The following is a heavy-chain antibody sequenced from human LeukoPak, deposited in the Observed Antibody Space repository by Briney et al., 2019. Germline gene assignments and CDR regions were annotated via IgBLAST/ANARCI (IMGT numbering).Heavy chain of an antibody. Sequence: GRSLRLSCAASGFTFDDYAMHWVRQAPGKGLEWVSGISWNSGSIGYADSVKGRFTISRDNAKNSLYLQMNSLRAEDTALYYCAKDMGYDILTGYYAEDYWGQGTLVTVSS. V-gene: IGHV3-9*01. D-gene: IGHD3-9*01. CDR2: ISWNSGSI. CDR1: GFTFDDYA. CDR3: AKDMGYDILTGYYAEDY. J-gene: IGHJ4*02.